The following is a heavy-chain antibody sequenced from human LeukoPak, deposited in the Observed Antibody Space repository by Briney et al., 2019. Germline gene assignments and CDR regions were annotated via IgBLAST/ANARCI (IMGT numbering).Heavy chain of an antibody. V-gene: IGHV3-23*01. Sequence: PGGSLRLSCAASGFTFSSYAMHWVRQAPGKGLEWVSAISGSGGSTYYADSVKGRFTISRDNSKNTLYLQMNSLRAEDTAVYYCAGYSGYDYYYYYYGMDVWGQGTTVTVSS. CDR1: GFTFSSYA. D-gene: IGHD5-12*01. CDR3: AGYSGYDYYYYYYGMDV. CDR2: ISGSGGST. J-gene: IGHJ6*02.